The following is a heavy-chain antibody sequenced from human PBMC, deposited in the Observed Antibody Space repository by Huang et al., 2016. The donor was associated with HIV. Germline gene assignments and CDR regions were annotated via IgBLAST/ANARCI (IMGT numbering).Heavy chain of an antibody. J-gene: IGHJ6*02. CDR1: GFTFRSYW. CDR3: ARGGAPYYDFWSGGHHYGMDV. Sequence: EVQLVESGGGLVQPGGSLRLSCAASGFTFRSYWMSWVRQAPGRGLEGVANIKQDGRGKYYVDSVKGRVTISRDNVKNALYLQMYSLRVEDTAIYYCARGGAPYYDFWSGGHHYGMDVWGQGTTVTVSS. CDR2: IKQDGRGK. V-gene: IGHV3-7*04. D-gene: IGHD3-3*01.